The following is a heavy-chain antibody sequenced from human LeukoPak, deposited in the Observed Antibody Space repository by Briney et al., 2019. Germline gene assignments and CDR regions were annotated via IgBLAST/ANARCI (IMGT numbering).Heavy chain of an antibody. V-gene: IGHV4-34*01. CDR3: ARSDYYDSSGLEDYGMDV. Sequence: SETLSLTCAVHGGSFSGYYWSWIRQPPGKGLEWIGEINHSGSTNYNPSLKSRVTISVDTSKNQFSLKLSSVTAADTAVYYCARSDYYDSSGLEDYGMDVWGQGTTVTVSS. CDR1: GGSFSGYY. D-gene: IGHD3-22*01. CDR2: INHSGST. J-gene: IGHJ6*02.